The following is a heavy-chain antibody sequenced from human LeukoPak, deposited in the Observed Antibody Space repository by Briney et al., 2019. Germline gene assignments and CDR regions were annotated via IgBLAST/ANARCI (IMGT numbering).Heavy chain of an antibody. J-gene: IGHJ6*03. D-gene: IGHD3-3*01. CDR2: ISGSGGST. CDR1: GGSFSGYY. Sequence: ETLSLTCAVYGGSFSGYYWSWVRQAPGKGLEWVSAISGSGGSTYYADSVKGRFTISRDNSKNTLYLQMNSLRAEDTAVYYCAKVLGYDAKRRYYYYMDVWGKGTTVTVSS. CDR3: AKVLGYDAKRRYYYYMDV. V-gene: IGHV3-23*01.